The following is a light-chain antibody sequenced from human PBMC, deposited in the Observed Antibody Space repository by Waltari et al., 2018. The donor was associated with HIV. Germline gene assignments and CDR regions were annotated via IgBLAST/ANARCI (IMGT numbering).Light chain of an antibody. CDR2: VTS. Sequence: DIQLTQSPSFLSASIGDRVTITCRASQNIYSYLVWYQQKPGRAPQVLIYVTSTLQSGVPSRFSGSGSGTEFALTITNLQPDDFATYYCQQVNGYPLTFGGGTKVEIK. CDR3: QQVNGYPLT. V-gene: IGKV1-9*01. CDR1: QNIYSY. J-gene: IGKJ4*01.